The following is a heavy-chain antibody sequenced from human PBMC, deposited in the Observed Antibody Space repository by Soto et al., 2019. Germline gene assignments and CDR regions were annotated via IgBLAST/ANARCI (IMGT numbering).Heavy chain of an antibody. D-gene: IGHD6-19*01. J-gene: IGHJ5*02. CDR3: AKLEGSVPVDGDWFDP. V-gene: IGHV3-30*18. CDR2: ISHDGSFK. Sequence: QVQLVESGGGVVQPGRSLRLSCAASGFSFSSHGMHWVRQAPGRGLEWVAVISHDGSFKSYADSLRGRFPVSRDNSKNTLYLQIHSLRPEDTAVYYCAKLEGSVPVDGDWFDPWGQGTLVTVSS. CDR1: GFSFSSHG.